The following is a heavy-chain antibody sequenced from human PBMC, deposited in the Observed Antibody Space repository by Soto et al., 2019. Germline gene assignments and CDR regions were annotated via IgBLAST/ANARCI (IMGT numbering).Heavy chain of an antibody. CDR3: AKVAAAAPYDYYYGMDV. D-gene: IGHD6-13*01. V-gene: IGHV3-9*01. CDR1: GFTFDDYA. CDR2: ISWNSGSI. Sequence: GGSLRLSCAASGFTFDDYAMHWVRQAPGKGLEWVSGISWNSGSIGYADSVKGRFTISRDNAKNSLYLQMNSLRAEDTALYYCAKVAAAAPYDYYYGMDVWGQGTTVTVSS. J-gene: IGHJ6*02.